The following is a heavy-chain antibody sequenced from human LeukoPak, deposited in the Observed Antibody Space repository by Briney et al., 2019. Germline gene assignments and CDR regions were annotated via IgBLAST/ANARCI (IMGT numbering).Heavy chain of an antibody. J-gene: IGHJ4*02. Sequence: PSETLSLTCTVSGGSISSYYWSWIRQPPGKGLEWIGDIYYSGSTNYNPSLKSRVTISVDTSKNQFSLKLSSVTAADTAVYYCARRRRVTVTKGGDYFDYWGQGTLVTVSS. CDR2: IYYSGST. V-gene: IGHV4-59*08. CDR1: GGSISSYY. D-gene: IGHD4-17*01. CDR3: ARRRRVTVTKGGDYFDY.